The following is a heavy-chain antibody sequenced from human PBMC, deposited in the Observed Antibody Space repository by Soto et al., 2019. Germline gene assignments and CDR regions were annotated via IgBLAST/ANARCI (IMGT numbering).Heavy chain of an antibody. V-gene: IGHV3-23*01. D-gene: IGHD2-21*01. CDR3: AKGARSASGSDGYKFVY. J-gene: IGHJ4*02. Sequence: PGGSPRLSCAASGFTFGSYAMSWFRQAPGKGLEWVSAISGGGNTYYADSVKGRFTISRDNSKSTLYLQMDSLRVEDTAVYYCAKGARSASGSDGYKFVYWGQGILVTVSS. CDR1: GFTFGSYA. CDR2: ISGGGNT.